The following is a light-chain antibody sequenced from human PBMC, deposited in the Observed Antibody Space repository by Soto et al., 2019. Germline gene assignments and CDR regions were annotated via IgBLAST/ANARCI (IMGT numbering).Light chain of an antibody. CDR3: QKHDGVPL. CDR2: DAS. V-gene: IGKV1-33*01. J-gene: IGKJ3*01. Sequence: DIQLTQSPSSLSASVGDRVTITCQASQDISNHLNWYQQKPGKAPNLLIYDASDLETGVPSRFSGGGSGTFFSFTINSLHPEDIATYYCQKHDGVPLFGPGTKVDIK. CDR1: QDISNH.